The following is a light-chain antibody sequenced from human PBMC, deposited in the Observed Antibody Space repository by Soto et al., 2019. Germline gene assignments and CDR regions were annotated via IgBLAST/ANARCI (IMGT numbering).Light chain of an antibody. CDR1: QSISIY. V-gene: IGKV1-39*01. CDR3: QQYYTFALT. Sequence: DIQMTQSPSSLSASVVDRVTITCRASQSISIYLNWYQQKPGKAPVLLIYAASNLQSGVPSRFGGSGSATDFTLTISSLQAEDVAVYYCQQYYTFALTFGGGTKVDIK. J-gene: IGKJ4*01. CDR2: AAS.